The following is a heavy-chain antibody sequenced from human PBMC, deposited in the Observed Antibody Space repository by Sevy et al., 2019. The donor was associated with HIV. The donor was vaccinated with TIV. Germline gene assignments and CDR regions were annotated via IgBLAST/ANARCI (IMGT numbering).Heavy chain of an antibody. Sequence: GGSLRLSCAASGFTFSNYGMHWVRQAPGKGLEWVAVIWNDGSNKYYADSVKGRFTISRDNSKNTLYLQMNSLRVEDTAVYFCARGGEFNDRCAKRDFDYWGQGTLVTVSS. CDR3: ARGGEFNDRCAKRDFDY. J-gene: IGHJ4*02. D-gene: IGHD2-21*01. CDR2: IWNDGSNK. CDR1: GFTFSNYG. V-gene: IGHV3-33*01.